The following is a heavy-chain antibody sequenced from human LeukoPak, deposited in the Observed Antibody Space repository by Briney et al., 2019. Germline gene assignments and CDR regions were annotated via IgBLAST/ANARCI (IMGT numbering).Heavy chain of an antibody. Sequence: GGSLRLSCAASGFTFSSYAMSWVRQAPGKGLEWVSAISGSGDSTYYADSVKGRFTISRDIAKNTLYLQMNSLRAEDTAVYYCAKEIWTSNFYSLFDPWGQGTLVTVSS. J-gene: IGHJ5*02. V-gene: IGHV3-23*01. CDR2: ISGSGDST. CDR1: GFTFSSYA. D-gene: IGHD1-26*01. CDR3: AKEIWTSNFYSLFDP.